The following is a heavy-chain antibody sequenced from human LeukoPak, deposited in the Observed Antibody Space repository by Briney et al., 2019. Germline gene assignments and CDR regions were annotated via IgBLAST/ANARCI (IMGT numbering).Heavy chain of an antibody. CDR1: GFTFNKYW. J-gene: IGHJ4*02. V-gene: IGHV3-7*01. CDR2: IKRDGSER. Sequence: GGSLRLSCVASGFTFNKYWMSWVRQAPGKGLEWVANIKRDGSERYYVDSVRGRFTISRDNAKNSLYLQMNSLRAEDTAVYYCARDRDCSSTSCYSRPIDYWGQGTLVTVSS. CDR3: ARDRDCSSTSCYSRPIDY. D-gene: IGHD2-2*01.